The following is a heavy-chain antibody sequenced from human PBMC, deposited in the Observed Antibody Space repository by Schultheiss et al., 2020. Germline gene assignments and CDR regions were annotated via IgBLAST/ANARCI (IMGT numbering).Heavy chain of an antibody. CDR3: ARDRSSRPGLDY. J-gene: IGHJ4*02. V-gene: IGHV4-31*03. Sequence: SETLSLTCTVSGGSISSGGYYWSWIRQHPGKGLEWIGYIYYSGSTYYNPSLKSRVTISVDTSKNQFSLKLSSVTAADTAVYYCARDRSSRPGLDYWGQGTLVNGCS. CDR1: GGSISSGGYY. CDR2: IYYSGST.